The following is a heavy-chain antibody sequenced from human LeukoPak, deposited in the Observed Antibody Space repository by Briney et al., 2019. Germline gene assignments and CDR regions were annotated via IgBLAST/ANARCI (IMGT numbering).Heavy chain of an antibody. V-gene: IGHV3-23*01. Sequence: GGSLRLSCAASGFTFSNCVMSWVRQAPGKGLEWISGISGSGASTYYADSVKGRFTISRDDSRNTLYLQMNSLRGDDTAVYYCAKDVGKWESLHFFDYWGQGTLVTVSS. CDR2: ISGSGAST. CDR3: AKDVGKWESLHFFDY. J-gene: IGHJ4*02. CDR1: GFTFSNCV. D-gene: IGHD1-26*01.